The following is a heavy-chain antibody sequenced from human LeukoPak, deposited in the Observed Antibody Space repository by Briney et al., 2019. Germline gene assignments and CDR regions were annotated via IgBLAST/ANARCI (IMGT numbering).Heavy chain of an antibody. J-gene: IGHJ1*01. D-gene: IGHD6-19*01. CDR2: INHSGST. Sequence: SETLSLTCAVYGGSFSGYYWSWIRQPPGKGLEWIGEINHSGSTNYNPSLKSRVTTSVDTSKNQFSLKLSSVTAADTAVYYCARYIAVAGIGGEYFQHWGQGTLVTVSS. CDR1: GGSFSGYY. V-gene: IGHV4-34*01. CDR3: ARYIAVAGIGGEYFQH.